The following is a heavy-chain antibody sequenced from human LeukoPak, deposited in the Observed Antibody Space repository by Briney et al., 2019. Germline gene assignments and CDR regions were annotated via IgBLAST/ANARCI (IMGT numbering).Heavy chain of an antibody. D-gene: IGHD3-22*01. V-gene: IGHV4-31*03. Sequence: SETLSLTCTVSGGSISSGGYYWSWIRQHPGKGLEWIGYIYYSGSTHYNPSLKSRVTISVDTSKNQFSLKLSSVTAADTAVYYCARDLSHYYDSSGYRHWYFDLWGRGTLVTVSS. CDR2: IYYSGST. J-gene: IGHJ2*01. CDR1: GGSISSGGYY. CDR3: ARDLSHYYDSSGYRHWYFDL.